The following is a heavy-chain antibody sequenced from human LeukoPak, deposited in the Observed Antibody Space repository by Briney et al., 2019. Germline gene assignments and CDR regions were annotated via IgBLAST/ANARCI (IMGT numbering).Heavy chain of an antibody. J-gene: IGHJ6*03. Sequence: TGGSLRLSCAASGFTFDEYAMHWVRQVPGKGLEWVSGISWNSRIIVYADSVKGRFTNSRHNSKKSLYLQMNSLRPEDTALYHCTRDKGLGDLSFLSMDVWGKGTTVTVSS. CDR2: ISWNSRII. CDR1: GFTFDEYA. D-gene: IGHD3-16*02. V-gene: IGHV3-9*01. CDR3: TRDKGLGDLSFLSMDV.